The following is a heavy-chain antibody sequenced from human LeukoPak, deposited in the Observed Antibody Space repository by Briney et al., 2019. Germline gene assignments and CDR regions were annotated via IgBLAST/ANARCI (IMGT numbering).Heavy chain of an antibody. CDR3: AREEAMATGFDY. Sequence: PSETLSLTCTVSGGCISSYYWSWIRQPPGKGLEWIGYTYYSGSTNYNPSLKSRVTISVDTSKNQFSLKLSSVTAADTAVYYCAREEAMATGFDYWGQGTLVTVSS. CDR1: GGCISSYY. D-gene: IGHD5-18*01. CDR2: TYYSGST. V-gene: IGHV4-59*12. J-gene: IGHJ4*02.